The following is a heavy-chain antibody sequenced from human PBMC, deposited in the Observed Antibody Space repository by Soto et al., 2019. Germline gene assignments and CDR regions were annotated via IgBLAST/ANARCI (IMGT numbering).Heavy chain of an antibody. D-gene: IGHD2-21*02. V-gene: IGHV3-21*01. Sequence: NPGGSLSLTCAASGFTFSSYSMNWVRQAPGKGLEWVSSISSSSSYIYYADSVKGRFTITRDNAKNSLYLQMNSLRAEDTAVYYCARDCGGDCYQAFDIWGQGTMVTVSS. CDR2: ISSSSSYI. CDR3: ARDCGGDCYQAFDI. J-gene: IGHJ3*02. CDR1: GFTFSSYS.